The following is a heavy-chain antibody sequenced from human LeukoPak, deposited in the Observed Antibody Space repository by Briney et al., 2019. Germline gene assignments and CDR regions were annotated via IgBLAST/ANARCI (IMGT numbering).Heavy chain of an antibody. CDR2: ISSSSSYI. J-gene: IGHJ4*02. D-gene: IGHD1-26*01. V-gene: IGHV3-21*03. Sequence: GWALTLSCAASGFTFSSYSMNWVRQAPGRGLEWVASISSSSSYIYYADSGKGRFTISRDNAKNSLYLQMNSLKTEHTAVYYCTAKVVAGAYSGTMTMGYWGQGTLVTVSS. CDR3: TAKVVAGAYSGTMTMGY. CDR1: GFTFSSYS.